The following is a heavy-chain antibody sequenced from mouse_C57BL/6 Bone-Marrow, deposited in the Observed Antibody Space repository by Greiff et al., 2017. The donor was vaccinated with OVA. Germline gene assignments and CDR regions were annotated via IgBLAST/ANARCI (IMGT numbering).Heavy chain of an antibody. CDR3: TRSYSNDGYFDY. CDR2: IDPETGGT. J-gene: IGHJ2*01. D-gene: IGHD2-12*01. Sequence: QVQLKESGAELVRPGASVTLSCKASGYTFTDYEMHWVKQTPVHGLEWIGAIDPETGGTAYNQKFKGKAILTADKYSSTAYRELRRLTSEDSAVYYCTRSYSNDGYFDYWGQGTTLTVSS. CDR1: GYTFTDYE. V-gene: IGHV1-15*01.